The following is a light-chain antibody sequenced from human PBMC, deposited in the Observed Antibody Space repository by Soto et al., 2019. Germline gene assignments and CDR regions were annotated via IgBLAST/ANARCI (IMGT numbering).Light chain of an antibody. CDR2: DVT. Sequence: ALTQPASVSGSPGQSITISCTGSSSDVGSYDYVSWYQHHPGKAPKLLIYDVTTRPSGISHRFSGSKSGHTASLTISGLQAEDGADYYCASYVSSSSVFVFGPGTKLTVL. J-gene: IGLJ1*01. CDR1: SSDVGSYDY. CDR3: ASYVSSSSVFV. V-gene: IGLV2-14*03.